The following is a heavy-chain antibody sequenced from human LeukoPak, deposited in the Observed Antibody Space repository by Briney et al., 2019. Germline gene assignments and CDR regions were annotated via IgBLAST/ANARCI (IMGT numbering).Heavy chain of an antibody. CDR2: ISGSGGST. V-gene: IGHV3-23*01. J-gene: IGHJ4*02. CDR1: GFTFSSYA. D-gene: IGHD2-2*01. Sequence: PGGSLGLSCAASGFTFSSYAMSWVRQAPGKGLEWVSAISGSGGSTYYADSVKGRFTISRDNSKNTLYLQMNSLRAEDTAVYYCAKDLVVVPAAIDYWGQGTLVTVSS. CDR3: AKDLVVVPAAIDY.